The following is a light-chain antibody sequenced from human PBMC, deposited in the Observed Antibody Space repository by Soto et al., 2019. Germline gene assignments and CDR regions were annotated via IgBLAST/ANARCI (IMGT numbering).Light chain of an antibody. V-gene: IGLV2-23*01. J-gene: IGLJ1*01. Sequence: QSVLTQPASVSGSPGQSITISCTGTSSDVGSYNLVSWYQQHPGKAPKLMIYEGSKRPSGVSNRFSGSKSGNTASLTISGLQAEDEADYYCLSYADTAYVFGTGTKVTVL. CDR1: SSDVGSYNL. CDR3: LSYADTAYV. CDR2: EGS.